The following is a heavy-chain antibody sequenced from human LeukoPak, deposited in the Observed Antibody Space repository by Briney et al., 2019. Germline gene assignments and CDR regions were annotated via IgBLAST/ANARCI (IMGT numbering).Heavy chain of an antibody. CDR1: GGSISSSSYY. V-gene: IGHV4-39*01. CDR3: ARIMVLLPYYHAFDI. Sequence: PSETLSLTCTVSGGSISSSSYYWGWIRQPPGKGLEWIGSIYYSGSTYYNPSLKSRVTISVDTSKNQYSLKLSSVTAADTAVYYCARIMVLLPYYHAFDIWGQGTMVTVSS. CDR2: IYYSGST. J-gene: IGHJ3*02. D-gene: IGHD4/OR15-4a*01.